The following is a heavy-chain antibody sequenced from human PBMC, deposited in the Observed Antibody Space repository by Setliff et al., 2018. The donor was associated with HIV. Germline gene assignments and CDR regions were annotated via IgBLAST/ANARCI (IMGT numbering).Heavy chain of an antibody. CDR3: ARGGANPSWFDS. CDR1: GFTFSNSW. J-gene: IGHJ5*01. CDR2: IKTDGSSA. V-gene: IGHV3-74*03. D-gene: IGHD3-16*01. Sequence: GGSLRLSCAASGFTFSNSWMHWVRQAPGKGLVWVSRIKTDGSSATYADSVKGRFTNSRDNAKNTLYLQMDSLRAEDTAVYYCARGGANPSWFDSWGQGTLVTVSS.